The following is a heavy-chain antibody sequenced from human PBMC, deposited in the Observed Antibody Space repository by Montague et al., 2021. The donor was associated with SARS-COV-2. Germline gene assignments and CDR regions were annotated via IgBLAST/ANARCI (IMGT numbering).Heavy chain of an antibody. CDR1: GGSISSSSYY. V-gene: IGHV4-39*01. J-gene: IGHJ6*02. CDR2: MDYSGNT. CDR3: ASALGYCSSTICYSVYGMDV. Sequence: SETLSLTCTVSGGSISSSSYYWGWIRQPGGKGLERIGGMDYSGNTYYXPSLESRATISVDTSKNQFSLKLSSVTAADTAVYYCASALGYCSSTICYSVYGMDVWGQGTTVTVSS. D-gene: IGHD2-2*01.